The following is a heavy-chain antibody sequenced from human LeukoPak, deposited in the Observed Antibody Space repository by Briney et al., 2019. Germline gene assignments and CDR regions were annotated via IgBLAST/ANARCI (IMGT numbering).Heavy chain of an antibody. D-gene: IGHD5-18*01. V-gene: IGHV3-73*01. Sequence: GGSLKLSCAASGFTFSGSAMHWVRQASGKGLEWVGRIRSKANSYATAYAASVKGRFTISRDNSKNTLYLQMNSLRAEDTAVYYCAKPYSEYSYGYLDFDYWGQGTLVTVSS. CDR2: IRSKANSYAT. CDR1: GFTFSGSA. J-gene: IGHJ4*02. CDR3: AKPYSEYSYGYLDFDY.